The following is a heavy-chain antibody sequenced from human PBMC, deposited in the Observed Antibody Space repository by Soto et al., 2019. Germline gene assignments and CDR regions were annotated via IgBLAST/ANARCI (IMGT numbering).Heavy chain of an antibody. CDR3: ARDSSGRQYYGMDV. V-gene: IGHV3-48*02. CDR2: ITTTSSTM. D-gene: IGHD3-22*01. CDR1: GFIFVDYS. J-gene: IGHJ6*02. Sequence: WGSLRLSCTPSGFIFVDYSISCVRHSPVKCLEWISYITTTSSTMYYADSVKGRFTISRDNAKNSLYLQMNSLRDEDTAVYYCARDSSGRQYYGMDVWGQGTTVTVSS.